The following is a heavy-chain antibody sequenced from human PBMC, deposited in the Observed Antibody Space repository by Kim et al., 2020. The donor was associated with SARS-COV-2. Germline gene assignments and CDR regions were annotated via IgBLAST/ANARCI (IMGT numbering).Heavy chain of an antibody. CDR1: GFTFSSYG. D-gene: IGHD6-13*01. J-gene: IGHJ6*02. V-gene: IGHV3-30*18. CDR2: ISYDGSNK. CDR3: AKVVRGAAAGLWSYYYYGMDV. Sequence: GGSLRLSCAASGFTFSSYGMHWVRQAPGKGLEWVAVISYDGSNKYYADSVKGRFTISRDNSKNTLYLQMNSLRAEDTAVYYCAKVVRGAAAGLWSYYYYGMDVWGQGTTVTVSS.